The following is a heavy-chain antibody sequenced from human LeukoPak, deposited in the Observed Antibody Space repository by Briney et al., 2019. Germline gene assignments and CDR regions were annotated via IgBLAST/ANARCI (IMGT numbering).Heavy chain of an antibody. V-gene: IGHV1-8*01. Sequence: ASVKVSCKASGYTFTSYDINWVRQAAGQGLEWMGWMNPNSGNTGYAQKFQGRVTMTRNTSISTAYMELSSLRSEDTAVYYCARSGGYIGYMDVWGKGTTVTVSS. CDR1: GYTFTSYD. J-gene: IGHJ6*03. CDR2: MNPNSGNT. CDR3: ARSGGYIGYMDV. D-gene: IGHD5-12*01.